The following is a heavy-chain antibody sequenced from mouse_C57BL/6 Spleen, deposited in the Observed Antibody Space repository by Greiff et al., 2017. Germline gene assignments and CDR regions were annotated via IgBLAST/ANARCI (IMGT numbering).Heavy chain of an antibody. J-gene: IGHJ2*01. CDR2: IDPSDSYT. CDR1: GYTFTSYW. D-gene: IGHD1-1*01. CDR3: AREWIYNGSSPSYFDY. Sequence: QVQLKQPGAELVRPGTSVKLSCKASGYTFTSYWMHWVKQRPGQGLEWIGVIDPSDSYTNYNQKFKGKATLTVDTSYRTAYMKLSSLTSEDSAVYYCAREWIYNGSSPSYFDYGGQGTTLTVSS. V-gene: IGHV1-59*01.